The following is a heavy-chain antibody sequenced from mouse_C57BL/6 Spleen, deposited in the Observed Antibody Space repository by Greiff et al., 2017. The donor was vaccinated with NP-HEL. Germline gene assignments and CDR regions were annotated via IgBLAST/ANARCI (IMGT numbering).Heavy chain of an antibody. J-gene: IGHJ4*01. V-gene: IGHV3-6*01. CDR1: GYSITSGYY. Sequence: EVQLVESGPGLVKPSQSLSLTCSVTGYSITSGYYWNWIRQFPGNKLEWMGYISYDGSNNYNPSLKNRISITRDTSKNQFFLKLNSVTTEDTATYYCASVVADAMDYWGQGTSVTVSS. D-gene: IGHD1-1*01. CDR3: ASVVADAMDY. CDR2: ISYDGSN.